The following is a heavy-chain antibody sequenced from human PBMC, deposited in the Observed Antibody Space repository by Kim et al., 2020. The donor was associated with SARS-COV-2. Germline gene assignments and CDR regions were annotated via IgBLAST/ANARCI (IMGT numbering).Heavy chain of an antibody. D-gene: IGHD3-10*01. J-gene: IGHJ4*02. CDR2: INHSGST. CDR1: GGSFSGYY. Sequence: SETLSLTCAVYGGSFSGYYWSWIRQPPGKGLEWIGEINHSGSTNYNPSLKSRVTISVDTSKNQFSLKLSSVTAADTAVYYCARGGYYGSGSYRDDYWGQGTLVTVSS. V-gene: IGHV4-34*01. CDR3: ARGGYYGSGSYRDDY.